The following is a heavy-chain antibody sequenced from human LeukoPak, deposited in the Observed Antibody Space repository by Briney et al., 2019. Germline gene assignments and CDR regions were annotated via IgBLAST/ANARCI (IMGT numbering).Heavy chain of an antibody. D-gene: IGHD6-19*01. Sequence: ASVKVSCKASGYTFTNYDINWVRQATGQGPEWMGWMNPNSGNTGYVQKLQGRVTMTRNTSISTAYMELSSLRSEDTAVYYCARKSTPTSGWTPFDYWGQGTLVTVSS. CDR2: MNPNSGNT. CDR3: ARKSTPTSGWTPFDY. CDR1: GYTFTNYD. V-gene: IGHV1-8*01. J-gene: IGHJ4*02.